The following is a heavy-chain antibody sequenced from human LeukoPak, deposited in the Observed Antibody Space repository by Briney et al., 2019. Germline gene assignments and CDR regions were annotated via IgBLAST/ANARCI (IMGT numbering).Heavy chain of an antibody. CDR2: ISAYNDNT. J-gene: IGHJ4*02. CDR1: GYTFTSYG. V-gene: IGHV1-18*01. CDR3: ARDSPTIAAAGDFDY. Sequence: ASVKVSCKASGYTFTSYGISWVRQAPGQGLEWMGWISAYNDNTNYAQKLQGRVTMTTDTSTSTAYMELMSLRSDDTAVYYCARDSPTIAAAGDFDYWGQGTLVTVSS. D-gene: IGHD6-13*01.